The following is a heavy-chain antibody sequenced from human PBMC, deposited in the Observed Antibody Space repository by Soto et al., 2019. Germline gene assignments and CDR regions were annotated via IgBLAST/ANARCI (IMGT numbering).Heavy chain of an antibody. Sequence: GGSLRLSCAGSGFTFSRYWMTWVRQAPGKGLEWVANIKEDGSEKYYADSVKGRFTISRDNAKNSLYLQMNSLRAEDTAVYYCARGFGTFSNYWGQGPLVTVSS. V-gene: IGHV3-7*03. CDR3: ARGFGTFSNY. CDR1: GFTFSRYW. D-gene: IGHD3-16*01. CDR2: IKEDGSEK. J-gene: IGHJ4*02.